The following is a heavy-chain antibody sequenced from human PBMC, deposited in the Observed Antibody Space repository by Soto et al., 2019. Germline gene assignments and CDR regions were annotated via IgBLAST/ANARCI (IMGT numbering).Heavy chain of an antibody. CDR1: GYSFTSYW. CDR3: ARQLWIGELLHYGMDV. CDR2: IYPGDSDT. V-gene: IGHV5-51*01. J-gene: IGHJ6*02. Sequence: PGESLKISCKGSGYSFTSYWIGWVRQMPGKGLEWMGIIYPGDSDTRYSPSFQGQVTISADKSISTAYLQWSSLKASDTAMYYCARQLWIGELLHYGMDVWGQGTTVTVSS. D-gene: IGHD3-10*01.